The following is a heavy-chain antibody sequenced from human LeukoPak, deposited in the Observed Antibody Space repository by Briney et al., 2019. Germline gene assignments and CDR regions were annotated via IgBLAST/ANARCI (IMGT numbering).Heavy chain of an antibody. D-gene: IGHD2-2*02. J-gene: IGHJ3*02. V-gene: IGHV4-30-2*03. Sequence: SQTLSLTCTVSGGSISSGGYYWSWIRQPPGKGLEWIGYIYYSGSTYYSPSLKSRVAISVDTSKNQFSLKLSSVTAADTAVYYCANYCSSSSCHIRRAFDIWGQGTMVTVSS. CDR1: GGSISSGGYY. CDR2: IYYSGST. CDR3: ANYCSSSSCHIRRAFDI.